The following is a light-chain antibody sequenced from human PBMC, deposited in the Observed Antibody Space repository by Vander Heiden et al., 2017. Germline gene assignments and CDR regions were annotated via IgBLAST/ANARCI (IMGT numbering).Light chain of an antibody. CDR3: SSYTSSLTRV. CDR1: SRDVGAYNY. V-gene: IGLV2-14*01. CDR2: DVS. Sequence: QSALTQPASVSGSPGQPIPISCTGTSRDVGAYNYVSWYQQHPGKAPKVMISDVSNRPSGVSNRFSGSKSGNTASLTISGLQAEDEADYYCSSYTSSLTRVFGSGTKVTVL. J-gene: IGLJ1*01.